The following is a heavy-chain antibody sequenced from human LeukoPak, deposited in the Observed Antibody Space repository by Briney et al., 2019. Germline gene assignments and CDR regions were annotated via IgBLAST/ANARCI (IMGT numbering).Heavy chain of an antibody. Sequence: GGSLRLSCAASGFTFSSHAMHWVRQAPGKGLEWVAFIRYDGSHKYYADSVKGRVTISRDNSKNTLYLQMNSLRPEDTAVYYCARESEAFENWGQGTLITVSS. CDR2: IRYDGSHK. J-gene: IGHJ4*02. V-gene: IGHV3-30*02. CDR3: ARESEAFEN. CDR1: GFTFSSHA.